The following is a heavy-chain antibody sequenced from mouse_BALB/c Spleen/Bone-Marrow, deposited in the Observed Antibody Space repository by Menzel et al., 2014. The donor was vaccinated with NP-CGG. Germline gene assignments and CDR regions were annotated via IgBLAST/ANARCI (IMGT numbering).Heavy chain of an antibody. CDR3: ARDVGYGNYFVY. D-gene: IGHD2-10*02. Sequence: EVKVVESGVGLVQPGDSLRLSCATSGFTFSDFYMEWVRQPPGKRLEWIAASRNKAKHYTTEYSASVKGRFIVSRDTSQSILYLQMNALRAEDTAIYYCARDVGYGNYFVYWGQGTLVTVSA. CDR1: GFTFSDFY. J-gene: IGHJ3*01. V-gene: IGHV7-1*02. CDR2: SRNKAKHYTT.